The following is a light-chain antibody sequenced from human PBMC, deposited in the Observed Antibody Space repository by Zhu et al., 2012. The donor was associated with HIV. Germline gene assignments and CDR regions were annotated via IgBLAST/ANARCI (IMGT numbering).Light chain of an antibody. V-gene: IGKV3-20*01. J-gene: IGKJ1*01. Sequence: EIELTQSPGTLSLSPGERATLSCRASQSVGSRYLAWYQQKPGQALRLPIYGTFNRATGVPDRFSGSGSGTDFTLTITRLESEDFAVYYCQQYDTSPMTFGQGTKVEIK. CDR2: GTF. CDR3: QQYDTSPMT. CDR1: QSVGSRY.